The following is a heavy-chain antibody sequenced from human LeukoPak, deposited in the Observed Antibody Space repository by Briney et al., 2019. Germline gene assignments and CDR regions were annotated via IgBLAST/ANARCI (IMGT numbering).Heavy chain of an antibody. Sequence: SGPTLVNPTQTLTLTCTFSGFSLSTSGVGVGRIRQPPGKALEWLALIYWDDDKRYSPSLKSRLTITKDTSKNQVVLTMTNMDPVDTATYYCAHRGPYSGYDQYSSGCYEYFQHWGQGTLVTVSS. CDR2: IYWDDDK. CDR3: AHRGPYSGYDQYSSGCYEYFQH. D-gene: IGHD6-19*01. V-gene: IGHV2-5*02. J-gene: IGHJ1*01. CDR1: GFSLSTSGVG.